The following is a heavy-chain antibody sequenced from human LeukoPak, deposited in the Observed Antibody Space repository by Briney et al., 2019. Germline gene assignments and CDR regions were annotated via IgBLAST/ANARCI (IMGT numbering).Heavy chain of an antibody. CDR3: ARLTTTVTTPFDY. J-gene: IGHJ4*02. Sequence: PGGSLRLSCAASGFTFSIYNMNWVRQAPGKGPEWVSSISSSSSYIYYADSVKGRFTISRDNAKNSLYLQMNSLRAEDTAVYYCARLTTTVTTPFDYWGQGTLVTVSS. CDR1: GFTFSIYN. D-gene: IGHD4-17*01. V-gene: IGHV3-21*01. CDR2: ISSSSSYI.